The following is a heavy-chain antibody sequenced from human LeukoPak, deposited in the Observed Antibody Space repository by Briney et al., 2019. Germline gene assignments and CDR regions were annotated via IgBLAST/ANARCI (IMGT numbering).Heavy chain of an antibody. D-gene: IGHD3-22*01. CDR2: IIPILGIA. CDR1: GGTFSSYA. CDR3: ALYYYDSSGYNH. V-gene: IGHV1-69*04. J-gene: IGHJ5*02. Sequence: SVKVSCKASGGTFSSYAISWVRQAPGQGLEWMGRIIPILGIANYAQKFQGRVTITRDTSASTAYMELSSLRSEDTAVYYCALYYYDSSGYNHWGQGTLVTVSS.